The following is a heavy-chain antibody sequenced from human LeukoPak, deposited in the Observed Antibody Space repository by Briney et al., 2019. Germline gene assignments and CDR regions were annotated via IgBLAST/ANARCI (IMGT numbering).Heavy chain of an antibody. V-gene: IGHV4-59*01. CDR3: ARGRVSSSTWYSTYYYYFYMDV. CDR1: GGSISSYY. Sequence: SETLSLTCTASGGSISSYYWSWIRQPPGKGLEWIGYVYYSGSTNYNPSLKSRVTISVDTSKNQFSLKLSSATAADTAVYFCARGRVSSSTWYSTYYYYFYMDVWGKGTTVTVSS. D-gene: IGHD6-13*01. J-gene: IGHJ6*03. CDR2: VYYSGST.